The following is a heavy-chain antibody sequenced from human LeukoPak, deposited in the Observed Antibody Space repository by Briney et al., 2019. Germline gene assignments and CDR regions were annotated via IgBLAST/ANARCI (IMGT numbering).Heavy chain of an antibody. J-gene: IGHJ4*02. Sequence: GGSLRLSCAASGFTFDDYGMSWVRQAPGKRLEWVSGINWNGGSTGYADSVKGRFTISRDNAKNSLYLQMNSLRAEDTALYHCAREGSSWSHYYFDYWGQGTLVTVSS. CDR3: AREGSSWSHYYFDY. D-gene: IGHD6-13*01. CDR1: GFTFDDYG. CDR2: INWNGGST. V-gene: IGHV3-20*01.